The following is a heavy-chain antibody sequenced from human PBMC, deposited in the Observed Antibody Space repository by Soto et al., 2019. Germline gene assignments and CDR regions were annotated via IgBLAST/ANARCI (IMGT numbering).Heavy chain of an antibody. CDR3: ARDTDCSSTSCPWDYYYMDV. Sequence: QVQLVESGGGLVKPGGSLRLSCAASGFTFSDYYMSWIRQAPGKGLEWVSYISSSGSTIYYADSVKGRFTISRDNAKNPLYRQMNSLRAEDTAVYYCARDTDCSSTSCPWDYYYMDVWGKGNTVTVSS. D-gene: IGHD2-2*01. J-gene: IGHJ6*03. CDR1: GFTFSDYY. CDR2: ISSSGSTI. V-gene: IGHV3-11*01.